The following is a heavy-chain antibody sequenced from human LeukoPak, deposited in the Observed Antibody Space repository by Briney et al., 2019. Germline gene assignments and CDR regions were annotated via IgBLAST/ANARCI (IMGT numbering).Heavy chain of an antibody. V-gene: IGHV1-69*13. CDR1: GGTFSSYA. D-gene: IGHD5-18*01. CDR3: ARAGRGYSYGFVY. CDR2: IIPIFGTA. J-gene: IGHJ4*02. Sequence: ASVKVSCKASGGTFSSYAISWVRQAPGQGLEWMGGIIPIFGTANYAQKFQGRVTITADESTSTAYMELSSLRSEDTAVYYCARAGRGYSYGFVYWGQGTLVTVSS.